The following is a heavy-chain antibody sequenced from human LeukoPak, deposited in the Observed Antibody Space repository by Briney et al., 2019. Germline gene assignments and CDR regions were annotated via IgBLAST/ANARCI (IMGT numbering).Heavy chain of an antibody. V-gene: IGHV1-2*02. CDR3: ANTGLREQLVHWYFDL. CDR1: GYTFTGYY. CDR2: INPNSGGT. D-gene: IGHD6-13*01. J-gene: IGHJ2*01. Sequence: ASVKVSCKASGYTFTGYYMHWVRQAPGQGLEWMGWINPNSGGTNYAQKFQGRVTMTRDTSISTAYMELSRLRSDDTAVYYCANTGLREQLVHWYFDLWGRGTLVTVSS.